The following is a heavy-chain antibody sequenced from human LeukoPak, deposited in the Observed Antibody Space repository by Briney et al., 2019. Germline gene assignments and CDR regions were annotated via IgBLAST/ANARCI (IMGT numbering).Heavy chain of an antibody. CDR3: ARVTGYMTEDYFDY. J-gene: IGHJ4*02. CDR2: IYYSGST. D-gene: IGHD6-13*01. V-gene: IGHV4-39*07. CDR1: GGSISSSSYY. Sequence: PSETLSLTCTVSGGSISSSSYYWGWIRQPPGKGLEWIGSIYYSGSTYYNPSLKSRVTISVDTSKNQFSLRLSSVTAADTAVYYCARVTGYMTEDYFDYWGQGTLVSVSS.